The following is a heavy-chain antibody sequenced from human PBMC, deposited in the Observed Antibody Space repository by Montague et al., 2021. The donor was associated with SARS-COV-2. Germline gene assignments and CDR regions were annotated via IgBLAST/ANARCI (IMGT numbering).Heavy chain of an antibody. CDR1: GFTFSSYS. CDR2: ISSSSSYI. J-gene: IGHJ4*02. D-gene: IGHD3-22*01. Sequence: SLRLSCPASGFTFSSYSMNWVRQAPGKGLEWVSSISSSSSYIYYADSVKGRFTISRDNAKNSLYLQMNSLRAEDTAVYYCARDPGYYYDSSGLIDYWGQGTLVTVSS. CDR3: ARDPGYYYDSSGLIDY. V-gene: IGHV3-21*01.